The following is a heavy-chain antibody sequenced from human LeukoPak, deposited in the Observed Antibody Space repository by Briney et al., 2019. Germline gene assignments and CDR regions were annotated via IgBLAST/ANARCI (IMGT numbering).Heavy chain of an antibody. J-gene: IGHJ4*02. D-gene: IGHD6-6*01. CDR2: TYTSGST. Sequence: PSETLSLTCTVSGGSISSYYWSWIRQPPGKGLEWIGYTYTSGSTNYNPSLKSRVTISVDTSKNQFSLKLSSVTAADTAVYYCARSWEQLVLDYWGQGTLVTVSS. CDR1: GGSISSYY. CDR3: ARSWEQLVLDY. V-gene: IGHV4-4*09.